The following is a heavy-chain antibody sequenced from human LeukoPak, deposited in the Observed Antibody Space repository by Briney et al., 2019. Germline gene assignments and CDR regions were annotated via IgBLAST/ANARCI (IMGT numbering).Heavy chain of an antibody. D-gene: IGHD2-2*01. V-gene: IGHV4-34*01. Sequence: SETLSLTCAVYGGSFSGYYWSWIRQPPGKGLEWIGEINHSGSTNYNPSLKSRVTISVDTSKNQFSLKLSSVTAADTAVYYCARYCSSTSCSYDAFDIWGQGTMVTVSS. CDR1: GGSFSGYY. CDR3: ARYCSSTSCSYDAFDI. CDR2: INHSGST. J-gene: IGHJ3*02.